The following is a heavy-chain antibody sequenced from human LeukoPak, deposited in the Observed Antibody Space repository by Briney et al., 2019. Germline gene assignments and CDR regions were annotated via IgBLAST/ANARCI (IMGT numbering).Heavy chain of an antibody. CDR1: GFTVSCYY. J-gene: IGHJ6*02. CDR3: ARSYSNHLFGMDV. CDR2: MYSGGST. D-gene: IGHD4-11*01. Sequence: GGSLRLSCAASGFTVSCYYMTWVRQAPGKGLEWVSVMYSGGSTYYADSVKGRVAISRDNSQNTVFLQMNSVRVEDTAVYYCARSYSNHLFGMDVWGQGTAVTVSS. V-gene: IGHV3-66*01.